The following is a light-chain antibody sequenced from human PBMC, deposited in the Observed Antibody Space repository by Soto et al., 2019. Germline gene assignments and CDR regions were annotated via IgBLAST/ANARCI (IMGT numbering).Light chain of an antibody. CDR1: QSISNW. CDR2: KAS. J-gene: IGKJ1*01. Sequence: DIQMTQSPSTLSASVGDRVTITCRASQSISNWLAWYQQRPGKAPKLLIYKASTLASGVQSRFSDSGSGTEFTLTIRSLQPDDFATYYCQHYNSYSEAFGQGTKVDIK. V-gene: IGKV1-5*03. CDR3: QHYNSYSEA.